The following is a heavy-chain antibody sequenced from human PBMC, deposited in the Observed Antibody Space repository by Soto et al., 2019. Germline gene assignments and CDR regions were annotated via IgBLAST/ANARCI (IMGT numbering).Heavy chain of an antibody. CDR3: ARLSSVKRFLEWFGYYYMDV. CDR2: IYYSGST. D-gene: IGHD3-3*01. CDR1: GGSISSYY. V-gene: IGHV4-59*01. Sequence: SETLSLTCTVSGGSISSYYWSWIRQPPGKGLEWIGYIYYSGSTNHNPSLKSRVTISVDTSKNQFSLRLSSVTAADTAVYYCARLSSVKRFLEWFGYYYMDVWGKGTTVTVSS. J-gene: IGHJ6*03.